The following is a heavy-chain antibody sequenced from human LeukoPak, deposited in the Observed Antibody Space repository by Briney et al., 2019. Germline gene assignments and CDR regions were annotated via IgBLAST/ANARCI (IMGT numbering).Heavy chain of an antibody. CDR3: ARQRDWGFGSYIDY. Sequence: SETLSLTCAVSGGSFTPYYYNWIRQPPGKGLEWIGEINHGGSTNYNSSLKSRVTISLDTSKNQFSLRLNSVTAADTAVYYCARQRDWGFGSYIDYWGQGTLVTVSS. CDR2: INHGGST. CDR1: GGSFTPYY. D-gene: IGHD7-27*01. V-gene: IGHV4-34*01. J-gene: IGHJ4*02.